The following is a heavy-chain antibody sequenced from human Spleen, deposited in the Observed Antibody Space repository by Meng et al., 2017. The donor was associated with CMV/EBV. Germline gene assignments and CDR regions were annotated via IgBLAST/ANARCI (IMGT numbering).Heavy chain of an antibody. V-gene: IGHV1-18*01. CDR1: GYSFSNYG. J-gene: IGHJ5*02. D-gene: IGHD3-22*01. CDR2: ISDYNEMT. CDR3: ARDSVYYYDTSGYSKWFDP. Sequence: QVQLVQSGAEVKTPGASVKGSRKASGYSFSNYGVSWVRQAPGQGLEWMGWISDYNEMTNYAQKFQDRITMTTDTSTDTAYMELRSLRSDDTALYYCARDSVYYYDTSGYSKWFDPWGQGTLVTVSS.